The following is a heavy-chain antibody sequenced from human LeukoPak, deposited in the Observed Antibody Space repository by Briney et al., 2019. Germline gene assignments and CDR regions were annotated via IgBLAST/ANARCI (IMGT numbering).Heavy chain of an antibody. CDR2: ISWNSGSI. CDR1: GFTFDDYA. D-gene: IGHD3-9*01. J-gene: IGHJ3*02. CDR3: AKDLRYFDWGHAFDI. V-gene: IGHV3-9*01. Sequence: GGSLRLSCAASGFTFDDYAMHWVRQAPGKGLEWVSGISWNSGSIGYADSVRGRFTISRDNAKNSLYLQMNSLRAGDTALYYCAKDLRYFDWGHAFDIWGQGTMVTVSS.